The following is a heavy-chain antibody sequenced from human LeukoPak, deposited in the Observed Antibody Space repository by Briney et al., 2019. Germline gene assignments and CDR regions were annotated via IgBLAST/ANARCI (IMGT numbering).Heavy chain of an antibody. Sequence: GGSLRLSCAASGFTVSSNCMSWVRQAPGKGLEWVSVIFSGGSTYYADSVKGRFTISRDNAKNSLYLQMNSLRAEDTAVYYCAREGRWLQFSDYWGQGTLLTVSS. CDR2: IFSGGST. CDR1: GFTVSSNC. J-gene: IGHJ4*02. CDR3: AREGRWLQFSDY. D-gene: IGHD5-24*01. V-gene: IGHV3-66*01.